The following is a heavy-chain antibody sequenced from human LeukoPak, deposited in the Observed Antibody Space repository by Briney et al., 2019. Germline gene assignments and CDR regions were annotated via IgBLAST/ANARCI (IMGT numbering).Heavy chain of an antibody. J-gene: IGHJ4*02. Sequence: GGSLRLSCAASGFTFSSYNMNWVRQAPGKGLEWVSSISSSSSYIYYADSVTGRFTISRDNAKNSLYLQMNSLRAEDTAVYYCARLAMAGPYFDYWGQGTLVTVSS. CDR1: GFTFSSYN. D-gene: IGHD2-2*01. CDR3: ARLAMAGPYFDY. V-gene: IGHV3-21*01. CDR2: ISSSSSYI.